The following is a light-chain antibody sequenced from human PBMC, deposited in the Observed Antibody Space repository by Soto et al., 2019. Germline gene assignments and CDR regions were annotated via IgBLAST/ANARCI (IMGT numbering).Light chain of an antibody. CDR3: KQYYTAID. CDR2: RAS. V-gene: IGKV4-1*01. J-gene: IGKJ5*01. CDR1: QSVLHSSNNENS. Sequence: VVMTQSPDSLAVSLGDRSTINCNSSQSVLHSSNNENSLAWYQQKAGQRPKLLIYRASTRESGVPDRISGSGSGTDFTLTISSLQAEDVAVYYCKQYYTAIDFGQGTRLEIK.